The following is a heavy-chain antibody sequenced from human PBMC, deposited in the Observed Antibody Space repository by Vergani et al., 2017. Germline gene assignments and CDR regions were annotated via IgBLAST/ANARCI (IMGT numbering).Heavy chain of an antibody. CDR1: GYTFTSYG. V-gene: IGHV1-18*01. CDR3: ARERAGELPIFDY. D-gene: IGHD1-26*01. J-gene: IGHJ4*02. CDR2: ISAYNGNT. Sequence: QVQLVQSGAELKKPGASVKVSCKASGYTFTSYGISWVRQAPGQGLEWMGWISAYNGNTNYAQKLQGRFTMTTDTSPSTAYMELRSLRPNDTAVYYCARERAGELPIFDYWGQGTLVTVSS.